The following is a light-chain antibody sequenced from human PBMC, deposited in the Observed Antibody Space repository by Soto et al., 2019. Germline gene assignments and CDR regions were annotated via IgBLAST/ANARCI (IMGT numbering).Light chain of an antibody. Sequence: EIVLTQSPATLSLSPGERATLSCRASQSVGNNLAGYQQKPGQAPGLLIYEASTRATGIPARFSGSGSGTDFTLAISSLEPEDFAIYYCQQRQYWPPITFGQGTRLEIK. J-gene: IGKJ5*01. CDR3: QQRQYWPPIT. CDR2: EAS. V-gene: IGKV3-11*01. CDR1: QSVGNN.